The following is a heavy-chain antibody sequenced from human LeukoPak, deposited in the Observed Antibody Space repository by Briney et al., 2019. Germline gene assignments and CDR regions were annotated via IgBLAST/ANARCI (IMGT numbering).Heavy chain of an antibody. Sequence: KPSETLSLTCAVYGGSFSGYYWSWIRQPPGKGLEWIGEINHSGSTNYNPSLKSRVTISVDTSKNQFSLKLSSVTAADTAVYYCAREANWNYLNAFDIWGQGTMVTVSS. CDR1: GGSFSGYY. V-gene: IGHV4-34*01. CDR3: AREANWNYLNAFDI. J-gene: IGHJ3*02. D-gene: IGHD1-7*01. CDR2: INHSGST.